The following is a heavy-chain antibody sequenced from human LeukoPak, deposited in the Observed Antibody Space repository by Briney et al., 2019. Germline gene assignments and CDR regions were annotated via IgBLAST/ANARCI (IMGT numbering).Heavy chain of an antibody. CDR2: INPNSGGT. CDR3: ARVGLLIGSGSFLAY. V-gene: IGHV1-2*02. Sequence: ASVKVSCKASGYTFTGYYMHWVRQAPGQGLEWMGWINPNSGGTNYAQKFQSRVTMTRDTSISTAYMELSRLRSDDTAVYYCARVGLLIGSGSFLAYWGQGTLVTVSS. CDR1: GYTFTGYY. D-gene: IGHD3-10*02. J-gene: IGHJ4*02.